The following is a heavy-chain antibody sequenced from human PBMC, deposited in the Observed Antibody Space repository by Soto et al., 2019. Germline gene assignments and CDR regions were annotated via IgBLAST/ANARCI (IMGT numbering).Heavy chain of an antibody. CDR1: GGTFSSFA. D-gene: IGHD6-13*01. CDR3: ARALGYTAALDY. J-gene: IGHJ4*02. CDR2: IIPIFGTA. Sequence: SVKVSCKASGGTFSSFAISWVRQAPGQGLEWMGGIIPIFGTANYAQKFQGRVTITADKSTSTAYMELSSLRSEDTAVYYCARALGYTAALDYWGQGTLVTVSS. V-gene: IGHV1-69*06.